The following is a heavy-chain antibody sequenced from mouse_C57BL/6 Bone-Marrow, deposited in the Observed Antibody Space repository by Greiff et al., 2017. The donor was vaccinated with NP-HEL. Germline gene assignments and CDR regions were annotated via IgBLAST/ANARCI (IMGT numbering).Heavy chain of an antibody. J-gene: IGHJ4*01. V-gene: IGHV5-9-1*02. CDR2: ISSGGDYI. D-gene: IGHD1-1*01. Sequence: EVKLMESGEGLVKPGGSLKLSCAASGFTFSSYAMSWVRQTPEKRLEWVAYISSGGDYIYYADTVKGRFTISRDNARNTLYLQMSSLKSEDTAMYYCCSSYSNYYAMDYWGQGTSVTVSS. CDR3: CSSYSNYYAMDY. CDR1: GFTFSSYA.